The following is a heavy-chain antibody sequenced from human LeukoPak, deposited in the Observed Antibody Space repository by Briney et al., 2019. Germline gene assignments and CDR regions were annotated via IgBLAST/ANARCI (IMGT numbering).Heavy chain of an antibody. V-gene: IGHV3-23*01. CDR3: ATYRQVLLPFES. CDR2: IFPSGGEI. J-gene: IGHJ4*02. D-gene: IGHD2/OR15-2a*01. CDR1: GFTFSNYA. Sequence: GGSLRLSCAASGFTFSNYAMSWVRQAPGKGLEWVSSIFPSGGEIHYADSVRGRFTISRDNSKSTLSLQMNSLRAEDTTIYYCATYRQVLLPFESWGQGTLVTVSS.